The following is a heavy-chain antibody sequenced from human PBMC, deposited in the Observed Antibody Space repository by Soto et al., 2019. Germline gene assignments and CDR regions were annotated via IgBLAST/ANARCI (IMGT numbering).Heavy chain of an antibody. D-gene: IGHD3-3*01. CDR1: GFTFSSYA. CDR3: ARGPNYYDFWSGYLHFDY. V-gene: IGHV3-64*01. CDR2: ITNNGGST. J-gene: IGHJ4*02. Sequence: GGSLRLSCAASGFTFSSYAMHWVRQAPGKGLEYVSAITNNGGSTYYANSVKGRFTISRDNSKNTLYLQMGSLRAEDMAVYYCARGPNYYDFWSGYLHFDYWGQGTLVTVSS.